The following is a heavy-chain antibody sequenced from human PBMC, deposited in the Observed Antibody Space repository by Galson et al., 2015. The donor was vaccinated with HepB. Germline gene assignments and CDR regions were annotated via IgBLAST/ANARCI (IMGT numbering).Heavy chain of an antibody. D-gene: IGHD3-22*01. CDR2: IYSGGST. CDR1: GFTVSSNY. CDR3: ARDRYYDSSGYYLYAFDI. J-gene: IGHJ3*02. Sequence: SLRLSCAASGFTVSSNYMSWVRQAPGKGLGWVSVIYSGGSTYYADSVKGRFTISRDNSKNTLYHQMNSLRAEDTAVYYCARDRYYDSSGYYLYAFDIWGQGTMVTVSS. V-gene: IGHV3-66*01.